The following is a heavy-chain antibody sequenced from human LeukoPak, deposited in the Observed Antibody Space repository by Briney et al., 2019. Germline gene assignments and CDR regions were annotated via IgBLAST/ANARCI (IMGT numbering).Heavy chain of an antibody. V-gene: IGHV3-23*01. CDR2: ISASGQTI. Sequence: PGGSLRLSCAASGFSFSTYEFHWVRHAPGKGLEWVSYISASGQTIYYADSVKGRFTISRDNSKNTLYLQMNSLRAEDTAIYYCAKELSSWGPSSDAFDIWGQGTMVTVSS. D-gene: IGHD3-16*01. J-gene: IGHJ3*02. CDR1: GFSFSTYE. CDR3: AKELSSWGPSSDAFDI.